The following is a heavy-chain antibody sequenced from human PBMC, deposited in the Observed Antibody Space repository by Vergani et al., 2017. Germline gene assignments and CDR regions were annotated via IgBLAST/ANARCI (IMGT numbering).Heavy chain of an antibody. D-gene: IGHD2-2*02. J-gene: IGHJ5*02. Sequence: QVQLVQSGAEVKKPGASVKVSCKASGYTFTGYYMHWVRQAPGQGLEWMGWINPNSGGTNYAQKFQGRVTMTRDTSISTAYMELSRLRSDDTAVYYCARVGPEEDIVVVPAAISGNWFDPWGQGTLVTVSS. CDR2: INPNSGGT. V-gene: IGHV1-2*02. CDR3: ARVGPEEDIVVVPAAISGNWFDP. CDR1: GYTFTGYY.